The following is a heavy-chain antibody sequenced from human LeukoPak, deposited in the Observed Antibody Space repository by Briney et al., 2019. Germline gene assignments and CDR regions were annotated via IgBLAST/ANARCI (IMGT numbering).Heavy chain of an antibody. CDR3: ARSRGGHNYGLEVS. Sequence: GASMKVSCKASGYTFTNYYMHWVRQAPGQGLEWMGVINPSDDTRYSLQRFQGRVTVTRDTSTSTVFLELTSLRSEDTAVYYCARSRGGHNYGLEVSWGQGTLVTVSS. CDR1: GYTFTNYY. J-gene: IGHJ5*02. CDR2: INPSDDTR. D-gene: IGHD5-18*01. V-gene: IGHV1-46*01.